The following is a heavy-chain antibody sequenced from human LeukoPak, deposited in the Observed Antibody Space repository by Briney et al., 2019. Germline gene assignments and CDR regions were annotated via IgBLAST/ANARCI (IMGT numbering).Heavy chain of an antibody. V-gene: IGHV3-21*04. J-gene: IGHJ4*02. D-gene: IGHD1-26*01. CDR3: VKDSPPRYSGSPPAY. CDR1: GFTFSIYT. CDR2: ITSSSSSM. Sequence: GGSLRLSCVASGFTFSIYTMSWVRQAPGKGLEWVSSITSSSSSMYSADSVKGRLTISRGNARNSLYLQMNSLRADDTAVYYCVKDSPPRYSGSPPAYWGQGTLVTVSS.